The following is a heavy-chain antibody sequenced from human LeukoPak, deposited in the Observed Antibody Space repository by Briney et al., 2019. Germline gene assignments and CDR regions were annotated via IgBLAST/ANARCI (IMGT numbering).Heavy chain of an antibody. J-gene: IGHJ4*02. D-gene: IGHD5-12*01. CDR3: AREGVQGWLRHTNFDY. CDR2: ISAYNGNT. V-gene: IGHV1-18*01. Sequence: GASVKVSCKASGYTFTSYGISWVRQAPGQGLEWMGWISAYNGNTNYAQELQGRVTMTTDTSTSTAYMELRSLRSDDTAVYYCAREGVQGWLRHTNFDYWGQGTLVTVSS. CDR1: GYTFTSYG.